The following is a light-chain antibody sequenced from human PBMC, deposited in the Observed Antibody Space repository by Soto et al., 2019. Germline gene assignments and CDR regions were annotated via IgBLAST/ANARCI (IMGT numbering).Light chain of an antibody. Sequence: AIHMTHSPSSLSASVGDRVTITCRASEGIGNDLGWYQQRPGKAPKLLIYAASSLHSGVPSRFSGSGSGTDFTLTISSLQPEDFAIYYCLQDRSYPRTFGQGTKVDIK. CDR1: EGIGND. J-gene: IGKJ1*01. CDR2: AAS. V-gene: IGKV1-6*01. CDR3: LQDRSYPRT.